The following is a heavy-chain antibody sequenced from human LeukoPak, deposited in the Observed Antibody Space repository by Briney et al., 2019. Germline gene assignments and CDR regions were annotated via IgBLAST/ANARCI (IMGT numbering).Heavy chain of an antibody. D-gene: IGHD6-13*01. Sequence: SETLSLTCTVSGDSISTYYWSWIRQPAGKGPEWIGRINTSGSTNYNPSLKSRVTMSVDTSKNQFSLKLSSVTAADTAVYYCARQSDKAAGGTFAFDYWGQGALVTVS. V-gene: IGHV4-4*07. J-gene: IGHJ4*02. CDR1: GDSISTYY. CDR3: ARQSDKAAGGTFAFDY. CDR2: INTSGST.